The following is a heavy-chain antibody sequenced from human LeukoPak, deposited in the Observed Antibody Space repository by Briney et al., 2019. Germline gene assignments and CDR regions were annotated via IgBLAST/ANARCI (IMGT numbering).Heavy chain of an antibody. CDR3: AKVPRITMIVVVNPSYYFDY. J-gene: IGHJ4*02. D-gene: IGHD3-22*01. V-gene: IGHV3-23*01. CDR2: ISGSGGST. CDR1: GFTFSSYA. Sequence: PGGSLRLSYAASGFTFSSYAMSWVRQAPGKGLEWVSAISGSGGSTYYADSVKGRFTIFRDNSKNTLYLQMNSLRAEDTAVYYCAKVPRITMIVVVNPSYYFDYWGQGTLVTVSS.